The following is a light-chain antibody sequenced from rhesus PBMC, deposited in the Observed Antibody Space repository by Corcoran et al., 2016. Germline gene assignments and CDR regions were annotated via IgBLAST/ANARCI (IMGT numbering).Light chain of an antibody. J-gene: IGKJ3*01. CDR3: QQYSSSPFA. Sequence: DIQMTQSPSSLSASVGDTVTITCRASQSIRSWLAWYQQKPGKAPKLLIYKASTLQSGVPSRFSGSGSGTDFTLTISSLQSEDFATYYGQQYSSSPFAFGPGTKLDIK. V-gene: IGKV1-22*01. CDR1: QSIRSW. CDR2: KAS.